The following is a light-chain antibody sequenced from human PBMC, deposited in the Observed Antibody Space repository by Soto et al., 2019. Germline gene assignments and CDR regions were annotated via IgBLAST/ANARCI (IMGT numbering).Light chain of an antibody. CDR2: ETS. CDR1: QSVNSN. J-gene: IGKJ5*01. V-gene: IGKV3-15*01. CDR3: QQYNNWPPIT. Sequence: ESVLTQSPGTLSLSPGERATLSCRAIQSVNSNYLAWYQQKPGQAPRLLIYETSTRATGIPARFSGSGSGTEFTLTISSLQSEDFAVYYCQQYNNWPPITFGQGTRLEIK.